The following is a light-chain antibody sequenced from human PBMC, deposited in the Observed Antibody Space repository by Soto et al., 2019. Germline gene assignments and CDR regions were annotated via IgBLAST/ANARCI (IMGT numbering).Light chain of an antibody. CDR1: ISNIGSNT. Sequence: HSVLTQPPSASGAPGQSVSISCSGSISNIGSNTVNWYQQLPGTAPRLLIYNDDRRPSGVPDRFSGSKSGTSASLAISGLQPEDEADYHCAVWDDSLGGFVAFGGGTKLTVL. CDR2: NDD. J-gene: IGLJ2*01. CDR3: AVWDDSLGGFVA. V-gene: IGLV1-44*01.